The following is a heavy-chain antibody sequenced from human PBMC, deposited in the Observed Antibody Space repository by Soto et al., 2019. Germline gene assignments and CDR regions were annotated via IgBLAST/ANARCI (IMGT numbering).Heavy chain of an antibody. CDR1: GLTVSDNY. V-gene: IGHV3-11*01. CDR3: ARGRGFMVRGLGGWSRIPYSYFYGMDV. CDR2: ISGGGTSI. D-gene: IGHD3-10*01. Sequence: PGGSLRLSCAASGLTVSDNYMSWFRQAPGKGLEWVSYISGGGTSIYYADSVKGRFTVSRDNAKNSLSLQMNSLRAEDTAVYYCARGRGFMVRGLGGWSRIPYSYFYGMDVWGQGTSVTVSS. J-gene: IGHJ6*02.